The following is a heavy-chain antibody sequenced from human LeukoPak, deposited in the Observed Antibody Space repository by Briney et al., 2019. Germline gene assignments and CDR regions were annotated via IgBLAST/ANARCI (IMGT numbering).Heavy chain of an antibody. CDR2: INSDGSST. J-gene: IGHJ4*02. CDR3: ARGVTIATISPYGY. D-gene: IGHD5-24*01. CDR1: GFTFSSYW. Sequence: PGGSLILSCAVSGFTFSSYWMHWVRQAPGKVLVWVSRINSDGSSTSYADSVKGRFTISRDNAKNTLYLQMNSLRAEDTAVYYCARGVTIATISPYGYWGQGTLVTVSS. V-gene: IGHV3-74*01.